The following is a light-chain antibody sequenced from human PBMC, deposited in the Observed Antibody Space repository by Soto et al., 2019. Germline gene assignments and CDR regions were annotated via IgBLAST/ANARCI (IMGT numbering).Light chain of an antibody. V-gene: IGLV2-8*01. CDR1: STDVGAYNY. Sequence: QSALTQPPSASGSPGQSVTISCTGTSTDVGAYNYVSWYQQRPGKAPKLMIFEVTKRPSGVPDRFSASKSGNTASLTVSGVQADDEADYYCSSYAGSNSFVFGTGTKVTVL. CDR2: EVT. CDR3: SSYAGSNSFV. J-gene: IGLJ1*01.